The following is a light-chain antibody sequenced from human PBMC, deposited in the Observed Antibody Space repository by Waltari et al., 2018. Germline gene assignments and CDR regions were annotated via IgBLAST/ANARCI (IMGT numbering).Light chain of an antibody. CDR1: SSDVGVYKY. CDR3: GSFISSTTGI. CDR2: DAI. Sequence: QSALTQPDSVSGSPGQSITISCTGTSSDVGVYKYVSWYQQYPGKAPKVIIYDAINRPSGVSNRFSGSKSGNSASLTISGLQAEDEADYYCGSFISSTTGIFGGGTRLTVL. J-gene: IGLJ2*01. V-gene: IGLV2-14*03.